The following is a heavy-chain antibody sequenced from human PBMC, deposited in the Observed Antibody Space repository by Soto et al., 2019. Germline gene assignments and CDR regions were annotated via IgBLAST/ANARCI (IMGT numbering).Heavy chain of an antibody. D-gene: IGHD5-12*01. CDR1: GYSFTSYW. Sequence: PGESLKISCKGPGYSFTSYWIGWVRQMPGKGPEWMGIIYPGDSDTRYSPSFQGQVTISADKSISTAYLQWSSLKASDTAMYYCASPSRDGYKDNYYYYGMDVWGQGTTVTVSS. CDR3: ASPSRDGYKDNYYYYGMDV. CDR2: IYPGDSDT. V-gene: IGHV5-51*01. J-gene: IGHJ6*02.